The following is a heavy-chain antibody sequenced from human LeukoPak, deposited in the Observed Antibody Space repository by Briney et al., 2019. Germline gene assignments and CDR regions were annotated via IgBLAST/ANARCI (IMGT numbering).Heavy chain of an antibody. V-gene: IGHV3-30*02. D-gene: IGHD2-2*01. CDR2: IWYGGSNK. CDR3: AKAYHPCSSTSCYYYYYYMDV. J-gene: IGHJ6*03. Sequence: PGGSLRLSCAASGFTFSSYGMHWVRQAPGKGLEWVAVIWYGGSNKYYADSVKGRFTISRDNSKNTLYLQMNSLRAEDTAVYYCAKAYHPCSSTSCYYYYYYMDVWGKGTTVTVSS. CDR1: GFTFSSYG.